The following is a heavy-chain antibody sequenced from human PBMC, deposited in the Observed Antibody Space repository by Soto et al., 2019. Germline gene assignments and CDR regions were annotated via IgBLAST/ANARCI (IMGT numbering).Heavy chain of an antibody. J-gene: IGHJ4*02. CDR3: AKDDFNDRGDDYFDY. CDR2: IGASGDIT. CDR1: GFSFTNFA. D-gene: IGHD2-21*02. V-gene: IGHV3-23*01. Sequence: GGSLRLSCAASGFSFTNFAMSWVRQAPGKGLEWVAGIGASGDITWYADSVKGRLSISRDNSKNTLYLQLNSLRFEDTAVYYCAKDDFNDRGDDYFDYWGPGTLVTVSS.